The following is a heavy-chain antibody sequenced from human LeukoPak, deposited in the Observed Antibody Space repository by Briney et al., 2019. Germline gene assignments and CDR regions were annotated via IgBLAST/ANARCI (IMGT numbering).Heavy chain of an antibody. V-gene: IGHV1-2*02. CDR3: ANNPAERRLPDY. CDR2: INPNSGGT. J-gene: IGHJ4*02. Sequence: GASVKVSCKASGYTFTGYYMHWVRQAPGQGLEWMGWINPNSGGTNYAQKFQGRVTMTRDPSISTAYMELSRLRFDDTAVYYCANNPAERRLPDYWGQGTLVTVSS. CDR1: GYTFTGYY. D-gene: IGHD1-1*01.